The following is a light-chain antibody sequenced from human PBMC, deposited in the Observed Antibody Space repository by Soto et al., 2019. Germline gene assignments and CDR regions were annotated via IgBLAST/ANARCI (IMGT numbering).Light chain of an antibody. V-gene: IGKV1-5*01. CDR2: DAS. CDR3: QQYNTYAT. Sequence: DIQLTQSPSTLSAAVGDIVTITCRASQNIRNLLAWYQQKPGKAPKPLIYDASTLKTGVPSRFSGSGSGSEFTFTITGLQPDDFATYFCQQYNTYATFGQGTRLEIK. CDR1: QNIRNL. J-gene: IGKJ5*01.